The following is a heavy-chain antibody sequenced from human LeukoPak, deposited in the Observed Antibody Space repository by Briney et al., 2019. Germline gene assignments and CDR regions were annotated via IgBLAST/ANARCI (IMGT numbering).Heavy chain of an antibody. V-gene: IGHV3-23*01. Sequence: GGSLRLSCAASGFTFSSYAMSWVRQAPGKGLEWVSAISGSGGSTYYADSVKGRFTISRDNSKNTLYLQMNSLRAEDTAVYYCATAPWFGENYCYYGMDVWGQGTTVTVSS. CDR1: GFTFSSYA. CDR3: ATAPWFGENYCYYGMDV. D-gene: IGHD3-10*01. J-gene: IGHJ6*02. CDR2: ISGSGGST.